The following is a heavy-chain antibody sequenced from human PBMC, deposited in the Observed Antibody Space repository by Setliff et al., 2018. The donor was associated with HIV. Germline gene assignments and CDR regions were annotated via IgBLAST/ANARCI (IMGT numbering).Heavy chain of an antibody. CDR2: ISHSGVYI. CDR3: ATSPLPGSSDYIWGSDYFDY. D-gene: IGHD3-16*01. CDR1: GFAFDTYS. V-gene: IGHV3-21*01. Sequence: GGSLRLSCAASGFAFDTYSMNWVRHVPGKGLEWVSSISHSGVYIYYVDSVKGRFTISRDNAKSSLYLQMHSLRAEDTAVYYCATSPLPGSSDYIWGSDYFDYWGQGALVTVSS. J-gene: IGHJ4*02.